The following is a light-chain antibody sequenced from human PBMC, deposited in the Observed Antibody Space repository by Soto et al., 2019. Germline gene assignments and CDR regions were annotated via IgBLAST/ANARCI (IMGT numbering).Light chain of an antibody. V-gene: IGLV3-25*03. CDR2: KDS. J-gene: IGLJ2*01. CDR3: QSADSRGTYVV. CDR1: ALPKQY. Sequence: SYELTQPPSVSVSPGQTARITCSGDALPKQYAYWYQQKPGQAPVLVIYKDSERPSGIPERFSGSSSGTTVTLTISGVQAEDEGDYYCQSADSRGTYVVFGGGTKVTVL.